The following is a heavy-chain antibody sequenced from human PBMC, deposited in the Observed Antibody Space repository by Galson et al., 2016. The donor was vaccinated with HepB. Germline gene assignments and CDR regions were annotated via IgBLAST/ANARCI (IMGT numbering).Heavy chain of an antibody. CDR2: ISAYNGNT. D-gene: IGHD6-19*01. J-gene: IGHJ6*02. CDR3: ARDPMAVAGRHNYYYYAMDV. Sequence: SVKVSCKASGYSFISYGINWVRQAPGQGLEWMGWISAYNGNTNSAQKFQGRVTTTTDTSTTTADMELRSLRSDDTAVYYCARDPMAVAGRHNYYYYAMDVWGQGTTVTVSS. V-gene: IGHV1-18*01. CDR1: GYSFISYG.